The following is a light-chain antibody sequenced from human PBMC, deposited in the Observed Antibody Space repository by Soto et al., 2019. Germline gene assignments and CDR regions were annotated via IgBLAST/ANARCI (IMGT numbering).Light chain of an antibody. Sequence: QSVLTQPPSVSAAPGQKVTISCSGSSSNIGNNYVSWYQQLPGTAPKLLIYDNNKRPSGIPDRFSGSKSGTSATLGITGLQTGDEADYYCGTWDSSLSALFGGGTKHTVL. V-gene: IGLV1-51*01. J-gene: IGLJ2*01. CDR3: GTWDSSLSAL. CDR1: SSNIGNNY. CDR2: DNN.